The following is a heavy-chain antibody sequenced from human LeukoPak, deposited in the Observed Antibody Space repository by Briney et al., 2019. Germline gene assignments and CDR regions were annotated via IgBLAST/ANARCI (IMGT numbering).Heavy chain of an antibody. V-gene: IGHV4-39*07. Sequence: SETLSLTCTVSGGSISSSSYYWGWIRQPPGKGLEWIGSIYYSGSTYYNPSLKSRVTISVGTSQNQFSLKLSSVTAADTAVYYCARGSGPVDPWGQGTLVTVSS. D-gene: IGHD3-10*01. CDR3: ARGSGPVDP. J-gene: IGHJ5*02. CDR2: IYYSGST. CDR1: GGSISSSSYY.